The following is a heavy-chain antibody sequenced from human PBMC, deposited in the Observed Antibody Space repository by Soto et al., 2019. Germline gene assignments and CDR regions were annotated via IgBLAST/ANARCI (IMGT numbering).Heavy chain of an antibody. CDR1: GGTFSSYA. J-gene: IGHJ6*02. CDR3: ARGGSSSWYSYGMDV. Sequence: QVQLVQSGAEVKKPGSSVKVSCKASGGTFSSYAISWVRQAPGQGLEWMGGIIPIFGTANYAQKFQGRVTMTEDKSTSTAYMELSSRRSEDTAVDYCARGGSSSWYSYGMDVWGQGTTVTVSS. V-gene: IGHV1-69*06. CDR2: IIPIFGTA. D-gene: IGHD6-13*01.